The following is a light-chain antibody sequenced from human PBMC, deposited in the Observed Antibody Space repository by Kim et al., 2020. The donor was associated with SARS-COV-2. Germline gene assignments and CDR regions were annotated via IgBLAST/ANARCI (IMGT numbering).Light chain of an antibody. J-gene: IGLJ3*02. CDR1: PGAVTAVHY. CDR3: VLAYSGTNWV. V-gene: IGLV7-46*01. Sequence: TTTLPCGSSPGAVTAVHYPNSFQQKPGQAPRTVIYDTTKKHTWTPARLSGSLLRGKAALTLSGAQPEDEADYFCVLAYSGTNWVFGGGTQMTVL. CDR2: DTT.